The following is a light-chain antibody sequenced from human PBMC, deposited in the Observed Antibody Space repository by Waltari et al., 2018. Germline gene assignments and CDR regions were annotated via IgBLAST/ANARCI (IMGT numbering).Light chain of an antibody. Sequence: SYVLTQPPSVSVAPGQTATITCGGKSIGRKSVPWYQQKPGQAPVLVLYDDSDRPSGVPERFSGSNSGNTATLTITRVEAGDEADYYCQVWDSTTFHAVFGGGTKLTVL. CDR2: DDS. V-gene: IGLV3-21*02. CDR1: SIGRKS. J-gene: IGLJ2*01. CDR3: QVWDSTTFHAV.